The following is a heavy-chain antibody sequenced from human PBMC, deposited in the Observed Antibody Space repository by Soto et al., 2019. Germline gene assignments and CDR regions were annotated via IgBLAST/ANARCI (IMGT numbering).Heavy chain of an antibody. J-gene: IGHJ3*01. V-gene: IGHV4-38-2*01. CDR2: IFHGGNT. CDR3: ARARWYDAFDV. Sequence: SETLSLTCAVSGFFISSGNYWGWIRKPPGKGLEWIGSIFHGGNTYYNPSLKSRVTISVDMSKNQFSLKLNSVTAADAAVYYCARARWYDAFDVWGQGTVVTVSS. CDR1: GFFISSGNY. D-gene: IGHD2-15*01.